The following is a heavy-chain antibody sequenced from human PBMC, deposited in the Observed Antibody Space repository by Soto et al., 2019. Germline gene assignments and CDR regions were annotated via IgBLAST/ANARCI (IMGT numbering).Heavy chain of an antibody. D-gene: IGHD3-22*01. V-gene: IGHV4-34*01. CDR1: GGSFSGYY. J-gene: IGHJ4*02. CDR3: ARVLLPYDSSGYPY. Sequence: SETLSLTCAVYGGSFSGYYWSWIRQPPGKGLEWIGEINHSGSTNYNPSLKSRVTISVDTSKNQFSLKLSSVTAADAAVYYCARVLLPYDSSGYPYWGQGTLVTVSS. CDR2: INHSGST.